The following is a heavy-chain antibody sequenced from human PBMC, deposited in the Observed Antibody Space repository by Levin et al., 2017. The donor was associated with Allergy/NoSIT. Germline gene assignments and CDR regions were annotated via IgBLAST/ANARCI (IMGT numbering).Heavy chain of an antibody. CDR1: GYTFTSYY. J-gene: IGHJ3*02. D-gene: IGHD3-22*01. V-gene: IGHV1-46*01. CDR3: ARDTEYYYDSSGYPGAFDI. Sequence: ASVKVSCKASGYTFTSYYMHWVRQAPGQGLEWMGIINPSGGSTSYAQKFQGRVTMTRDTSTSTVYMELSSLRSEDTAVYYCARDTEYYYDSSGYPGAFDIWGQGTMVTVSS. CDR2: INPSGGST.